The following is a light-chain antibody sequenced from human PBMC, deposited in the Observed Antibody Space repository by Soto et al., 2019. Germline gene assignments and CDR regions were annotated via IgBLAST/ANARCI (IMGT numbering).Light chain of an antibody. CDR2: EVS. Sequence: QSVLTQPASVSGSPGQSITISFTGTSSDVGGYNYVSWCQQHPGKAPKLMIYEVSNRPSGVSNRFSGSKSGNTASLTISGLQAEDEADYYCSSYTSSSTLVFGTGTKVTVL. V-gene: IGLV2-14*01. J-gene: IGLJ1*01. CDR1: SSDVGGYNY. CDR3: SSYTSSSTLV.